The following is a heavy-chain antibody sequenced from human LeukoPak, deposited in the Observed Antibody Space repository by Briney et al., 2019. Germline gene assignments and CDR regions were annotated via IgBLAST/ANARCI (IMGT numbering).Heavy chain of an antibody. Sequence: GGSLRLSCAASGFTFDDYAMSWVRQAPGKGLEWVSAISGSGGSTYYADSVKGRFTISRDNSKNTLYLQMNSLRAEDTAVYYCAKTYGGNSPHWFDPWGQGTLVTVSS. CDR3: AKTYGGNSPHWFDP. J-gene: IGHJ5*02. V-gene: IGHV3-23*01. CDR1: GFTFDDYA. CDR2: ISGSGGST. D-gene: IGHD4-23*01.